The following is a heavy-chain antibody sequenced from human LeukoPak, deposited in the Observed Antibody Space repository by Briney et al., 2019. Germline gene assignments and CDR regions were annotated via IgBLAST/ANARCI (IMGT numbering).Heavy chain of an antibody. CDR1: GDSISTSSYY. Sequence: NPSETLSLTCSVSGDSISTSSYYWGWIRQPPGKGLEWIGSIYYSGSTYSNPSLKSRVTISVDTSKNQCSLKLSSVTAADTAVYYCARIYYSSSYDYWYFDLWGRGTLVTVSS. CDR2: IYYSGST. CDR3: ARIYYSSSYDYWYFDL. D-gene: IGHD6-13*01. J-gene: IGHJ2*01. V-gene: IGHV4-39*07.